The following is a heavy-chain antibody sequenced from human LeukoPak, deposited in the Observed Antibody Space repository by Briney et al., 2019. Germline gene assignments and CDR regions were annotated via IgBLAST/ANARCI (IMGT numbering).Heavy chain of an antibody. Sequence: PGGSLRLSCAASGFTFSSYSMNWVRQAPGKGLEWVSSISSSSSYIYYADSVKGRFTISRDNAKDSLYLQMNSLRAEDTAVNYCARDVPPYSSGWYYFDYWGQGTLVTVSS. J-gene: IGHJ4*02. D-gene: IGHD6-19*01. CDR2: ISSSSSYI. CDR1: GFTFSSYS. V-gene: IGHV3-21*01. CDR3: ARDVPPYSSGWYYFDY.